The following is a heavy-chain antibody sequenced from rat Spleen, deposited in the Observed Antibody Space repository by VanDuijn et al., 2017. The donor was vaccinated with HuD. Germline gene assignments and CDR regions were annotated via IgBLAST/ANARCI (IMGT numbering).Heavy chain of an antibody. CDR3: ARRHYGYTDYFDY. V-gene: IGHV5-29*01. CDR1: GFTFSDYY. CDR2: ISFDGGRN. Sequence: EVQLVESDGGLVQPGRSLKLSCAALGFTFSDYYMAWVRQAPTKGLEWVATISFDGGRNFYRDSVKGRFTISRDNAKSTLSLQMDSLRSEDTATYYCARRHYGYTDYFDYWGQGVMVTVSS. D-gene: IGHD1-6*01. J-gene: IGHJ2*01.